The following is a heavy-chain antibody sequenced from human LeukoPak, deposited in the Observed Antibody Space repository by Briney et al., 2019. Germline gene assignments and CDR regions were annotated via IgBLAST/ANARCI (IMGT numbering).Heavy chain of an antibody. CDR1: GGSISSYY. J-gene: IGHJ4*02. D-gene: IGHD3-9*01. CDR3: ARGIILTGFFDY. V-gene: IGHV4-59*12. CDR2: IYHSGST. Sequence: SETLSLTCTVSGGSISSYYWSWIRQPPGKGLEWIGYIYHSGSTYYNPSLKSRVTISVDRSKNQFSPKLSSVTAADTAVYYCARGIILTGFFDYWGQGTLVTVSS.